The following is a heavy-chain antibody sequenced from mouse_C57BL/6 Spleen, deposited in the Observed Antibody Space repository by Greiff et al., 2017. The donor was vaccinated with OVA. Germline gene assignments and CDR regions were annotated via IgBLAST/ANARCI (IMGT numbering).Heavy chain of an antibody. CDR3: ARWGTTVVGAADY. D-gene: IGHD1-1*01. Sequence: EVQLVESVAELVRPGASVKLSCTASGFNIKNTYMHWVKQRPEQGLEWIGRIDPANGNTKYAPKFQGKATITADTSSNTAYLQLSSLTSEDTAIYYCARWGTTVVGAADYWGQGTTLTVSS. V-gene: IGHV14-3*01. CDR2: IDPANGNT. CDR1: GFNIKNTY. J-gene: IGHJ2*01.